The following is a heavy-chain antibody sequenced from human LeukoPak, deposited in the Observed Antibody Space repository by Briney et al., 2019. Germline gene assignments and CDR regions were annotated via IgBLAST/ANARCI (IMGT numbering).Heavy chain of an antibody. Sequence: PGGSLRLSCAASELTLSYAWMSWVRQAPGKRLEWVARIKSKADGGTADYAAPVKGRFTISRDDSKNTLYLQMNSLKTEDTAVYYCTTRATVWSDYCGQGVLVTVSS. CDR3: TTRATVWSDY. J-gene: IGHJ4*02. CDR1: ELTLSYAW. CDR2: IKSKADGGTA. D-gene: IGHD4-17*01. V-gene: IGHV3-15*01.